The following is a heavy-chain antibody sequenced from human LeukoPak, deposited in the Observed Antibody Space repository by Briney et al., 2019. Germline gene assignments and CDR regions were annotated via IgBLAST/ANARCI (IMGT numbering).Heavy chain of an antibody. V-gene: IGHV4-39*07. D-gene: IGHD6-19*01. CDR2: IYYSGST. Sequence: SETLSLTCTVSGGSISSRSYYWGWIRQPPGKGLEWIGSIYYSGSTYYNPSLKSRVTISGDTSKNQFSLKLSSVTAADTAVYYCARYLIAVAGNGAFDIWGQGTMVTVSS. CDR3: ARYLIAVAGNGAFDI. J-gene: IGHJ3*02. CDR1: GGSISSRSYY.